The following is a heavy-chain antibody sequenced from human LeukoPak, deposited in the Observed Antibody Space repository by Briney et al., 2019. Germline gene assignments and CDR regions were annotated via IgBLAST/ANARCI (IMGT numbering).Heavy chain of an antibody. Sequence: PGESLRLSCAASGFTFSSYAMHWVRQTPGKGLEYVSAISTNGGGTYYANSVKGRFTISRDNSKNTLYLQMGSLRAEDMAVYFCARYCNGVTCYSGYDYWGQGTLVTVSS. CDR1: GFTFSSYA. CDR2: ISTNGGGT. CDR3: ARYCNGVTCYSGYDY. D-gene: IGHD2-15*01. J-gene: IGHJ4*02. V-gene: IGHV3-64*01.